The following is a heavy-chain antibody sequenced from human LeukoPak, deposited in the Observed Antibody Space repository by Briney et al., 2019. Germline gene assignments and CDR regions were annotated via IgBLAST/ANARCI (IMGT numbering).Heavy chain of an antibody. J-gene: IGHJ4*02. CDR1: GDSISSGDYY. V-gene: IGHV4-30-4*01. Sequence: SETLSLSCTVSGDSISSGDYYWSWIRQPPGKGLEWIGYIYYSGSTYYNPSLKSRVTISVDTSKNHFSLKLTSVTAADTAVYYCARMYDRSGYYYPFDYWGQGTLVTVSS. CDR2: IYYSGST. D-gene: IGHD3-22*01. CDR3: ARMYDRSGYYYPFDY.